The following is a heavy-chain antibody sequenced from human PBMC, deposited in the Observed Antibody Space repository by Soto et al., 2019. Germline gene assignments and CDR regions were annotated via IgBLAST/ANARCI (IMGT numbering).Heavy chain of an antibody. CDR1: GASFSVYY. Sequence: LSLTCAVYGASFSVYYWSWIRQPPGKGLEWIGEINQSGSTNYSPSLKSRLTITKDTSKNQVVLTMTNMDPVDTATYYCAHLTTGRFYFDYWGQGTLVTVSS. CDR2: INQSGST. V-gene: IGHV4-34*01. CDR3: AHLTTGRFYFDY. J-gene: IGHJ4*02. D-gene: IGHD4-17*01.